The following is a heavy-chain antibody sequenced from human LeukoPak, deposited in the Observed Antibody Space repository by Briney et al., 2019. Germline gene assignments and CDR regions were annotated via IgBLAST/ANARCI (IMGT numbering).Heavy chain of an antibody. CDR2: IYYNGDI. Sequence: SETLSLTCTVSGGSMSRYYWSWIRQAPGKGLEWIGYIYYNGDINYNPSLKSRVAISVDTSKNQFSLKLSSVTAADTAVYYCARGSKAAPGTFDYWGQGTLVTVSS. CDR3: ARGSKAAPGTFDY. J-gene: IGHJ4*02. D-gene: IGHD6-13*01. CDR1: GGSMSRYY. V-gene: IGHV4-59*01.